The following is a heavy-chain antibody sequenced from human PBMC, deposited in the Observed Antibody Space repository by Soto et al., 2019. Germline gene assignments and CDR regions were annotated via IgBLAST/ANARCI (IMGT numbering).Heavy chain of an antibody. D-gene: IGHD6-13*01. CDR3: ARAIIAAAGSSDYYYYMDV. J-gene: IGHJ6*03. CDR1: GGTFSSYT. CDR2: IIPILGIA. Sequence: SVKVSCKASGGTFSSYTISWVRQAPGQGLEWMGRIIPILGIANYAQKFQGRVTITADKSTSTAYMELSSLRSEDTAVCYCARAIIAAAGSSDYYYYMDVWGKGTTVTVSS. V-gene: IGHV1-69*02.